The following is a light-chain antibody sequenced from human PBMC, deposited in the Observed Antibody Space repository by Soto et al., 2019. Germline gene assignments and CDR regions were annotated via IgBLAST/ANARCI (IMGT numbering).Light chain of an antibody. J-gene: IGKJ4*01. CDR3: QQYNNWPPPLT. CDR2: GAS. Sequence: EIVMTQSPATLSVSPGERATLSCRASQSVSSNLAWYQQKPGQAPRLLIYGASTRATGIPARFSGSGSGTEFHITISSLQSEDFAFYYCQQYNNWPPPLTFGGGTKVEIK. CDR1: QSVSSN. V-gene: IGKV3-15*01.